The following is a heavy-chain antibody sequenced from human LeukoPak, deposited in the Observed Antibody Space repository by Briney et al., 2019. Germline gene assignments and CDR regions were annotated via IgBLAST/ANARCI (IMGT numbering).Heavy chain of an antibody. D-gene: IGHD1-7*01. CDR3: VTGSSGTNLLVYFDS. Sequence: PGGSLRLSCTTSALTLSHHGMHWVRQAPGRGLVGVAFIWYDGRNKNYADYVKGRFTLSRDNSKNMVYLQMNSLRAEDTAVYHCVTGSSGTNLLVYFDSWGQGTLVTVSS. CDR2: IWYDGRNK. CDR1: ALTLSHHG. J-gene: IGHJ4*02. V-gene: IGHV3-30*02.